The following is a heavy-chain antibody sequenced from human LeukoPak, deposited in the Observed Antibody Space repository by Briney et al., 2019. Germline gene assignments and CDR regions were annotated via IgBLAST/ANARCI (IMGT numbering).Heavy chain of an antibody. J-gene: IGHJ4*02. D-gene: IGHD3-22*01. CDR2: INHSGST. CDR3: ARGLDYYDSSFIFDY. V-gene: IGHV4-34*09. CDR1: GGSFSGYY. Sequence: SETLSLTCAVYGGSFSGYYWSWIRQPPGKGLEWIGEINHSGSTNYNPSLKSRVTISVDTSKNQFSLKLSSVTAADTAVYYCARGLDYYDSSFIFDYWGQGTLVTVSS.